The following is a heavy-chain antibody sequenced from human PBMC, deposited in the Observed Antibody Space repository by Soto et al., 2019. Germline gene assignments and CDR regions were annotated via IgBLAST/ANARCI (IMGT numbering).Heavy chain of an antibody. V-gene: IGHV3-23*01. CDR3: AKDLRGRSSGYYINWFDP. Sequence: GGSLRLSCAASGFTFSSYAMSWVRQAPGKGLEWVSAISGSGGSTYYADSVKGRFTISRDNSKNTLYLQMNSLRAGDTAVYYCAKDLRGRSSGYYINWFDPWGQGTQVTVSS. J-gene: IGHJ5*02. CDR1: GFTFSSYA. D-gene: IGHD3-22*01. CDR2: ISGSGGST.